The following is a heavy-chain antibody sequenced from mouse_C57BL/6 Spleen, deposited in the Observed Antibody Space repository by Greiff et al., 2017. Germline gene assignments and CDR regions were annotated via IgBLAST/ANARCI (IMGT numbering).Heavy chain of an antibody. V-gene: IGHV1-26*01. CDR2: INPNNGGT. J-gene: IGHJ2*01. CDR3: ARTDSADYFDY. Sequence: EVQLQQSGPELVKPGASVKISCKASGYTFTDYYMNWVKQSHGKSLEWIGDINPNNGGTSYNQKFKGKATLTVDKSSSTAYMELRSLTSEDSAVYYCARTDSADYFDYWGQGTTLTVSS. CDR1: GYTFTDYY. D-gene: IGHD3-1*01.